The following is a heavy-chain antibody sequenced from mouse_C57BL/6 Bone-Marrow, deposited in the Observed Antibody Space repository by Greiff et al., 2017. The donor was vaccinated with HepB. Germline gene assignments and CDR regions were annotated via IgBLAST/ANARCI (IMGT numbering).Heavy chain of an antibody. CDR2: IDPSDSET. CDR1: GYTFTSYW. Sequence: VQLQQSGAELVRPGSSVKLSCKASGYTFTSYWMHWVKQRPIQGLEWIGNIDPSDSETHYNQKFKDKATLTVDKSSSTAYMQLSSLTSEDSAVYYCARTITTVVAPGAMDYWGQGTSVTVSS. D-gene: IGHD1-1*01. V-gene: IGHV1-52*01. CDR3: ARTITTVVAPGAMDY. J-gene: IGHJ4*01.